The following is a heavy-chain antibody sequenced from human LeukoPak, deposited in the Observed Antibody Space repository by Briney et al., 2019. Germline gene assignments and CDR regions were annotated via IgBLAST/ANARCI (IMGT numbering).Heavy chain of an antibody. V-gene: IGHV4-59*01. CDR1: GGSISSYY. CDR2: IYYSGST. Sequence: SETLSLTCTVSGGSISSYYWSWIRQPPGKGLEWIGYIYYSGSTNYNPSLKSRVTISVDSSKNQFSLKLSSVTAADTAVYYCARAGYSYGLHFDYWGQGTLVTVSS. J-gene: IGHJ4*02. CDR3: ARAGYSYGLHFDY. D-gene: IGHD5-18*01.